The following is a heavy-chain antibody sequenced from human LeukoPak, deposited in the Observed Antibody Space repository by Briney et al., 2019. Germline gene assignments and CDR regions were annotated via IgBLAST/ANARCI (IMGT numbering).Heavy chain of an antibody. CDR1: GGTFSGYA. CDR2: IIPILGIA. J-gene: IGHJ1*01. Sequence: EASVKVSCKASGGTFSGYAISWVRQAPGQGLEWMGRIIPILGIANYAQKFQGRVTITADKSTSTAYMELSSLRSEDTAVYYCAREGIPTYGDPKAGYYFQHWGQGTLVTVSS. V-gene: IGHV1-69*04. D-gene: IGHD4-17*01. CDR3: AREGIPTYGDPKAGYYFQH.